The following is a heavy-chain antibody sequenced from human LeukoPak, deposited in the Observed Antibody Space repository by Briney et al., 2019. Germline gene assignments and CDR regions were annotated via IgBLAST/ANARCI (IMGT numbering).Heavy chain of an antibody. CDR2: ISAYNGNT. Sequence: ASVKVSCKASVYTFTSYGISWVRQAPGQGLEWMGWISAYNGNTNYAQKLQGRVTMTTDTSTSTAYMELRSLRSDDTAVYYCAREGYYGSGSRHYYYMDVWGKGTTVTVSS. V-gene: IGHV1-18*01. CDR3: AREGYYGSGSRHYYYMDV. J-gene: IGHJ6*03. CDR1: VYTFTSYG. D-gene: IGHD3-10*01.